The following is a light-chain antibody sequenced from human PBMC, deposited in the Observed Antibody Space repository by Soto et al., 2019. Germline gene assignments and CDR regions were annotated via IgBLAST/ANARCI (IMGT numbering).Light chain of an antibody. CDR1: SSNIGSNS. J-gene: IGLJ3*02. CDR2: NNN. V-gene: IGLV1-44*01. CDR3: AAWDDSLNGWV. Sequence: QSVLTQPPSASGTPGQRVTSSCSGSSSNIGSNSVNWFRQLPGTAPKLLIYNNNQRPSGVPDRFSGSKSGTSASLAISGLQSEDEADYYCAAWDDSLNGWVFGGGTKVTVL.